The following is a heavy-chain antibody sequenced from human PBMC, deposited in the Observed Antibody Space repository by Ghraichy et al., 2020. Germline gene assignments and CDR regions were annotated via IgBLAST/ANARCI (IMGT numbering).Heavy chain of an antibody. D-gene: IGHD1-26*01. V-gene: IGHV4-59*01. J-gene: IGHJ6*02. Sequence: SETLSLTCTLSGGSISSYFWSWVRQPPGKGLEWIGHISNSGGTNNNPSLKSRVAISVDTSKNQFSLRLSSVTAADTAVYYCARGLGGATSYYNGMDVWGQGTTVTVSS. CDR3: ARGLGGATSYYNGMDV. CDR2: ISNSGGT. CDR1: GGSISSYF.